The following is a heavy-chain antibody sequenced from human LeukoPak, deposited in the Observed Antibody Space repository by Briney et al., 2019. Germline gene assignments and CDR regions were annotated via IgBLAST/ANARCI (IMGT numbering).Heavy chain of an antibody. D-gene: IGHD7-27*01. V-gene: IGHV3-30*04. CDR3: ARGSDWGDRDAFDI. CDR1: GFTFSSYA. Sequence: GGSLRLSCAASGFTFSSYAMHWVRQAPGKGLEWVAVISYDGSNKYYADSVKGRFTISRDNSKNTLYLQMNSLRAEDTAVYYCARGSDWGDRDAFDIWGQGTMVTVSS. CDR2: ISYDGSNK. J-gene: IGHJ3*02.